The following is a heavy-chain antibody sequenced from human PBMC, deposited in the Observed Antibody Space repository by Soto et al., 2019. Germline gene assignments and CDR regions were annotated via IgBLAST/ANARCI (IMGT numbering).Heavy chain of an antibody. CDR3: ARGYGRNFDY. CDR1: GGSISSSSYF. Sequence: PSETLSLTCTVSGGSISSSSYFWGWIRQPPGKGLEWIGSIYYSGSTYYNPSLKSRVTISVDTSKNQFSLKLSSMTAADTAVYYCARGYGRNFDYWVQGTLVT. V-gene: IGHV4-39*01. CDR2: IYYSGST. D-gene: IGHD5-18*01. J-gene: IGHJ4*02.